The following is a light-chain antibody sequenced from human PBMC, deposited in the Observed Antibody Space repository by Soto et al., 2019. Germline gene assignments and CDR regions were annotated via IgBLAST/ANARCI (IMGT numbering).Light chain of an antibody. V-gene: IGLV4-69*01. J-gene: IGLJ2*01. CDR1: SGHSNYA. CDR2: LNSDGSH. CDR3: QTWGSGIVV. Sequence: QSVLTQSPSASASLGASVKLTFTLSSGHSNYAIAWHQQQSEKGPRYLMKLNSDGSHSKGDGIPDRFSGASSGAERYLTISSLQSEDEADYYCQTWGSGIVVFGGGTTLTVL.